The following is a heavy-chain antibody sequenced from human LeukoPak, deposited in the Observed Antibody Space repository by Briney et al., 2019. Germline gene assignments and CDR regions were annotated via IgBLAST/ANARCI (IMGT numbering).Heavy chain of an antibody. CDR2: IYTSGST. V-gene: IGHV4-61*02. CDR3: GGLHPSYYYDISGYSFDY. D-gene: IGHD3-22*01. CDR1: GGSISSGSYY. Sequence: PSETLSLTCTVSGGSISSGSYYWSWIRQPAGKGLXXXGRIYTSGSTNYNPSLKSRVTISVDTSKNQFSLKLSSVTAADTAVYYWGGLHPSYYYDISGYSFDYGGRGPRVPVSS. J-gene: IGHJ4*02.